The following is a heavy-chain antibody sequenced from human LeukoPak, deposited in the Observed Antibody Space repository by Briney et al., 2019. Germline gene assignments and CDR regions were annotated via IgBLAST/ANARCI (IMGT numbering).Heavy chain of an antibody. J-gene: IGHJ4*02. V-gene: IGHV5-51*01. Sequence: RGESLKISCKGSEYNFTSYWIGWVRQLPGKGLEWMGIIYPGDSDTRYSPSFQGQVTISADKSISTAYVQWSSLKASDTAIYYCARQVGNAYYAAYFDYWGQETLVTVSS. CDR2: IYPGDSDT. CDR1: EYNFTSYW. D-gene: IGHD3-16*01. CDR3: ARQVGNAYYAAYFDY.